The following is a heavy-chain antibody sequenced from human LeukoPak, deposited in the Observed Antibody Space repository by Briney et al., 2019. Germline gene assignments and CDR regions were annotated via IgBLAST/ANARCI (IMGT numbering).Heavy chain of an antibody. J-gene: IGHJ4*02. Sequence: GGSLRLSCAASGFTFSDHFLDWVRQAPGKGLEWVGRTRNKANSYITEYAASVKGRFTISRDDSKNSLYLQMSSLKTDDTAMYYCASIRGTFGYWGQGNLVTVSS. D-gene: IGHD1-26*01. CDR3: ASIRGTFGY. CDR1: GFTFSDHF. V-gene: IGHV3-72*01. CDR2: TRNKANSYIT.